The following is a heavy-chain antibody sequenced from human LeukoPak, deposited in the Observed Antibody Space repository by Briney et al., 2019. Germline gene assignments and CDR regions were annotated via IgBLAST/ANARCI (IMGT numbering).Heavy chain of an antibody. D-gene: IGHD3-10*01. CDR1: GGSISSSSYY. V-gene: IGHV4-39*07. CDR2: IYYSGST. J-gene: IGHJ6*03. Sequence: SETLSLTCTVSGGSISSSSYYWGWIRQPPGKGLEWIGSIYYSGSTNYNPSLKSRVTISVDTSKNQFSLKLSSVTAADTAVYYCARGYGSGSYNYYYYYYMDVWGKGTTVTVSS. CDR3: ARGYGSGSYNYYYYYYMDV.